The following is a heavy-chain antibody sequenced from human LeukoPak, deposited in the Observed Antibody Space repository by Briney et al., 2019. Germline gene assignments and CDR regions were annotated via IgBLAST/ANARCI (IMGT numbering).Heavy chain of an antibody. D-gene: IGHD4-23*01. CDR3: AGGYYGGNVDFDY. CDR2: IWFDGSNE. J-gene: IGHJ4*02. Sequence: GGSLRLSCATSGFTFRNYGMHWVRQTPGKGLEWVALIWFDGSNENYADSVKGRFTISRDNSKNTLHLQMNSLRAEDTALYYCAGGYYGGNVDFDYWGQGTLVTVSS. V-gene: IGHV3-33*01. CDR1: GFTFRNYG.